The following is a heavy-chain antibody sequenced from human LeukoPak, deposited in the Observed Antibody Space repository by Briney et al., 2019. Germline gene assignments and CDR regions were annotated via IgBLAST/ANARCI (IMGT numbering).Heavy chain of an antibody. D-gene: IGHD6-13*01. Sequence: GASVKVSCKASGYTFTGYYIHWVRQAPGQGLEWMGWINPNSGGTNYAQKFQGRVTMTRDTSISTAYMELSRLRSDDTAVYYCARPHLAAAGYYFDYWGQGTLVTVSS. CDR2: INPNSGGT. J-gene: IGHJ4*02. V-gene: IGHV1-2*02. CDR1: GYTFTGYY. CDR3: ARPHLAAAGYYFDY.